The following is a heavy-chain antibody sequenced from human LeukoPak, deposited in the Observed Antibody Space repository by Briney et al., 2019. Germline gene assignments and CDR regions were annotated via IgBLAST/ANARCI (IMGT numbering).Heavy chain of an antibody. CDR2: IKEDGSEK. CDR3: ASQFWWAAVAGTTLDY. V-gene: IGHV3-7*05. CDR1: GFTFSSYW. D-gene: IGHD6-19*01. J-gene: IGHJ4*02. Sequence: AGSLRLSCIASGFTFSSYWMSWVRQAPGGGLEGVANIKEDGSEKYYVDSVKGGFTISRDNAKISLYLQMNSLRAEDTAVYYCASQFWWAAVAGTTLDYWGQGTLVTVSS.